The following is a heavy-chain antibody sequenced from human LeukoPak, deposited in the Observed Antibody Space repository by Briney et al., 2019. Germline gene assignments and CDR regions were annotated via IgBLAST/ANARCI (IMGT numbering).Heavy chain of an antibody. Sequence: ASVKVPCKASGYTFTRYGISWVRQAPGQGLEWMGWISAYNGNTNYAQKLQGRVTMTTDTSTSTAYMELRSLRSDDTAVYYCARDKAKYSSSCFDYWGQGTLVTVSS. CDR1: GYTFTRYG. CDR2: ISAYNGNT. D-gene: IGHD6-13*01. CDR3: ARDKAKYSSSCFDY. J-gene: IGHJ4*02. V-gene: IGHV1-18*01.